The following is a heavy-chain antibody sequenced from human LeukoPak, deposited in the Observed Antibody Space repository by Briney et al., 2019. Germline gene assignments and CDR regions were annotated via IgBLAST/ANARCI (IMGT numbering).Heavy chain of an antibody. J-gene: IGHJ4*02. CDR3: ARGRDYSNYAFDY. V-gene: IGHV1-2*02. D-gene: IGHD4-11*01. CDR1: GYTFTGYY. CDR2: INPNSGGT. Sequence: ASVKVFCKASGYTFTGYYMHWVRQAPGQGLEWMGWINPNSGGTNYAQKFQGRVTMTRDTSISTAYMELSRLRSDDTAVYYCARGRDYSNYAFDYWGQGTLVTGSS.